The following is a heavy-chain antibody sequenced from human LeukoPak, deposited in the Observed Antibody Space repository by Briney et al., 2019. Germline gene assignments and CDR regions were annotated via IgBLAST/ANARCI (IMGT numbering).Heavy chain of an antibody. CDR1: GGSFSGYY. CDR3: ARGGGCSGGSCNGDY. V-gene: IGHV4-34*01. D-gene: IGHD2-15*01. J-gene: IGHJ4*02. CDR2: INHSGST. Sequence: SETLSLTCAVYGGSFSGYYWTWIRQPPGKGLGWIGEINHSGSTNYNPPLKSRVTISVDTSKNQFSLYLTSVTAADTAVYYCARGGGCSGGSCNGDYWGQGNLVTVSS.